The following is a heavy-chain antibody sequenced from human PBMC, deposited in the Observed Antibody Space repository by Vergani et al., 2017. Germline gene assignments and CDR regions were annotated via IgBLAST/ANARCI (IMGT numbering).Heavy chain of an antibody. CDR2: ISYDGSNK. D-gene: IGHD1-26*01. J-gene: IGHJ4*02. V-gene: IGHV3-30*18. CDR3: AKSGSYSRYYFDY. CDR1: GFTFSSYG. Sequence: VQLVESGGGLVKPGGSLRLSCAASGFTFSSYGMHWVRQAPGKGLEWVAVISYDGSNKYYADSVKGRFTISRDNSKNTLYLQMNSLRAEDTAVYYCAKSGSYSRYYFDYWGQGTLVTVSS.